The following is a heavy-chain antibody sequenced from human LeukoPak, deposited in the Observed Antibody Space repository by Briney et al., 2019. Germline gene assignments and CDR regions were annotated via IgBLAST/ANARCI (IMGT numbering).Heavy chain of an antibody. D-gene: IGHD6-19*01. CDR1: GGTFSSYA. V-gene: IGHV1-69*06. CDR3: ARDGRGAVAGTGFDY. CDR2: IIPIFGTA. Sequence: SVKVSCKASGGTFSSYAISWVRQAPGQGLEWMGGIIPIFGTANYAQKFQGRVTITADKSTSTAYMELSSLRSEDTAVYYCARDGRGAVAGTGFDYWGQGTLVAVSS. J-gene: IGHJ4*02.